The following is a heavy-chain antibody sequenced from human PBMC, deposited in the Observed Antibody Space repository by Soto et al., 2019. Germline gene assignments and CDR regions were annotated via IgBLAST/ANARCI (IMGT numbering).Heavy chain of an antibody. V-gene: IGHV3-33*01. J-gene: IGHJ6*03. CDR3: ARAGGIIAAAGMGHYYYYYMDV. CDR2: IWYDGSNK. CDR1: GFTFSSYG. Sequence: GGSLRLSCAASGFTFSSYGMHWVRQAPGKGLEWVAVIWYDGSNKYYADSVKGRFTISRDNSKNTLYLQMNSLRAEDTAVYYCARAGGIIAAAGMGHYYYYYMDVWGKGTTVTVSS. D-gene: IGHD6-13*01.